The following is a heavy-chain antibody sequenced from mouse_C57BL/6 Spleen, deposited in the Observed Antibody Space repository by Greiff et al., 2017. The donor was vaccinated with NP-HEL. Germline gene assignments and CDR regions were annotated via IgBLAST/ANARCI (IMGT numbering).Heavy chain of an antibody. J-gene: IGHJ2*01. CDR1: GYTFTDYN. D-gene: IGHD1-1*01. CDR3: ARSLITTVEEDYFDY. CDR2: INPNNGGT. Sequence: EVQLQQSGPELVKPGASVKMSCKASGYTFTDYNMHWVKQSHGKSLEWIGSINPNNGGTSYNQKFKGKATLTINKSSNTAYMELRSRTSGDSAVYYCARSLITTVEEDYFDYWGQGTTLTVSS. V-gene: IGHV1-22*01.